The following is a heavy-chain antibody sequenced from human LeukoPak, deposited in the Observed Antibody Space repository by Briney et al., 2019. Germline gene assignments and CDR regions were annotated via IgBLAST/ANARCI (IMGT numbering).Heavy chain of an antibody. D-gene: IGHD1-26*01. Sequence: ASVKVSCKASGYTFTSYGISWVQQAPGQGLEWMGWISAYNGNTNYAQKLQGRVTMTTDTSTSTAYMELRSLRSDDTAVYYCARVIVGVSNYYYYGMDVWGQGTTVTVSS. V-gene: IGHV1-18*01. J-gene: IGHJ6*02. CDR1: GYTFTSYG. CDR2: ISAYNGNT. CDR3: ARVIVGVSNYYYYGMDV.